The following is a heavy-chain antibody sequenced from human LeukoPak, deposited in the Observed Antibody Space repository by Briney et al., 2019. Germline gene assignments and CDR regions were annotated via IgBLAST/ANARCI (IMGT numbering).Heavy chain of an antibody. V-gene: IGHV3-23*01. CDR3: AKDPCSSTSCYNDY. CDR1: GFTFSSYA. D-gene: IGHD2-2*01. CDR2: ISGSGGST. Sequence: GGSLRLSCVASGFTFSSYAMSRVRQAPGKGLEWVSAISGSGGSTYYADSVKGRFTISRDNSKNTLYLQMNSLRAEDTAVYYCAKDPCSSTSCYNDYWGQGTLVTVSS. J-gene: IGHJ4*02.